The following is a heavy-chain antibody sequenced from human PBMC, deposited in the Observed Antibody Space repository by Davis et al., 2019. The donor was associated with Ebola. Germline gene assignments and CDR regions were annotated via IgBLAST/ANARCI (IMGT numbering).Heavy chain of an antibody. D-gene: IGHD1-26*01. J-gene: IGHJ4*02. CDR2: SNAGNGNT. CDR1: GYTLTSYA. CDR3: ARGMVGATTPDY. V-gene: IGHV1-3*01. Sequence: AASVKVSCKASGYTLTSYAMHWVRQAPGQRLEWMGWSNAGNGNTKYSQKFQGRVTITRDTSASTAYMELSSLRSEDTAVYYCARGMVGATTPDYWGQGTLVTVSS.